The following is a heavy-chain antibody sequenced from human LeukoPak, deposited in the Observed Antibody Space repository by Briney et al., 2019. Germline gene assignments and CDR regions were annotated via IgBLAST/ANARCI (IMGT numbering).Heavy chain of an antibody. CDR1: GFTFSSYS. J-gene: IGHJ5*02. Sequence: GGSLRLSCAASGFTFSSYSMNWVRQASGKGLEWVSSISSSSSYIYYADSVKGRFTISRDNAKNSLYLQMNSLKTEDTAVYYCSRYAVVGGGTMDPWGQGTLVTVSS. V-gene: IGHV3-21*03. CDR3: SRYAVVGGGTMDP. CDR2: ISSSSSYI. D-gene: IGHD2-15*01.